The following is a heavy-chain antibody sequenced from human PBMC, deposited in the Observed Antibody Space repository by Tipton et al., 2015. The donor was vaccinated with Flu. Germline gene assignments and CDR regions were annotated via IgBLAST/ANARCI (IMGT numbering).Heavy chain of an antibody. CDR1: GYSFTSHW. CDR3: ATNYCYFALDD. J-gene: IGHJ6*02. V-gene: IGHV5-51*03. Sequence: QLVQSGAEVKKPGESLKISCKGSGYSFTSHWIAWVRQMPGKGLEWMGIIYPGDSNTRYSPSFQGQVTISADKAISTTYLQWNTLKAADTAMYYCATNYCYFALDDWGQGTPVTVSS. CDR2: IYPGDSNT.